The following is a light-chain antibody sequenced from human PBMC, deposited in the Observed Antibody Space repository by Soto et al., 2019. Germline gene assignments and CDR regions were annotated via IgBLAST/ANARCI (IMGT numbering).Light chain of an antibody. CDR2: TAS. V-gene: IGKV1-39*01. CDR3: QQTYTFPWT. J-gene: IGKJ1*01. CDR1: QGISDY. Sequence: DIRMTQSPSSLSASVGDTVTITCRASQGISDYLSWFQHKPGEAPKLLIYTASSLQGGVPLRFSGAGSRTDFSLTFSGLQPEDSATYYCQQTYTFPWTFGQGTRVDIK.